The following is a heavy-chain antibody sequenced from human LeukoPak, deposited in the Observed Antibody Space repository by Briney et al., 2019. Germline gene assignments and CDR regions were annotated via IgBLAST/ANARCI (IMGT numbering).Heavy chain of an antibody. V-gene: IGHV4-38-2*02. CDR1: GYSIISDYY. Sequence: SETLSLTCIVSGYSIISDYYWGWIRQPPGKGLEWIGSSYDTRRAYYYPSFKSRVTISVDKSKNQFSLRLTSVTAADTAVYYCARMGFAFLRGGIDSWGQGTLVTVSS. J-gene: IGHJ4*02. CDR2: SYDTRRA. CDR3: ARMGFAFLRGGIDS. D-gene: IGHD3-10*01.